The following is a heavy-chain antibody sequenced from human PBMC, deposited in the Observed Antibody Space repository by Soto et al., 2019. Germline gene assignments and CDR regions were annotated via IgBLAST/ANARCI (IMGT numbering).Heavy chain of an antibody. J-gene: IGHJ4*02. CDR3: VKSRGGNNFDFFD. V-gene: IGHV3-64D*06. CDR1: GFTFSSYA. D-gene: IGHD5-12*01. Sequence: PGGSLRLSCSASGFTFSSYAMPWVRQAPGKGLEYVSGIRGNGDPPFYADSVKGRFTISRDNSKNTLYLQMSSLSADDTAVYYCVKSRGGNNFDFFDWGQGALVTVS. CDR2: IRGNGDPP.